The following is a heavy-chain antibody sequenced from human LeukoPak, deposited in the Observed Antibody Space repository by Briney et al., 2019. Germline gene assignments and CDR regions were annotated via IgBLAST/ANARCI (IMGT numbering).Heavy chain of an antibody. CDR1: GFTFSSYA. J-gene: IGHJ4*02. D-gene: IGHD4-17*01. V-gene: IGHV3-23*01. CDR2: ISARGGST. CDR3: AKDLRSWAVTTLFDY. Sequence: GGSLRLSCAASGFTFSSYAMSWVRQAPGKGLEWVSAISARGGSTYYADSVKGRFSISRDNSKNTLYLQMNSLRAEDTAVYYCAKDLRSWAVTTLFDYWGQGTLVTVSS.